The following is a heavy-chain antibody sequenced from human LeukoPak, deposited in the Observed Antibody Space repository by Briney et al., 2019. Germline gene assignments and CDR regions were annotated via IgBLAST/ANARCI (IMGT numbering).Heavy chain of an antibody. CDR1: GFTFSSYA. J-gene: IGHJ4*02. CDR3: AKGGGSYYYYFDY. D-gene: IGHD1-26*01. V-gene: IGHV3-23*01. Sequence: GGSLRLSCAASGFTFSSYAMSWVRQAPGKGLEWVSAISGSGDSTYYADSVKGRFTISRDNSKNTLYLQMNSLRAEDTAVYYCAKGGGSYYYYFDYWGQGTLVTVSA. CDR2: ISGSGDST.